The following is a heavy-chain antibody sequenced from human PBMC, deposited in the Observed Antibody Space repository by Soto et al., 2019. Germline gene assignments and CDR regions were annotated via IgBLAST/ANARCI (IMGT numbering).Heavy chain of an antibody. CDR1: GYTFTSYA. CDR3: RRSIVVVTAIDY. CDR2: INAGNGNT. D-gene: IGHD2-21*02. J-gene: IGHJ4*02. V-gene: IGHV1-3*01. Sequence: ASVKVSCKASGYTFTSYAMHWVRQAPGQRLEWMGWINAGNGNTKYSQKFQGRVTITRDTSASTAYMELSSLRSEDTAVYYCRRSIVVVTAIDYWGQGPLVTVS.